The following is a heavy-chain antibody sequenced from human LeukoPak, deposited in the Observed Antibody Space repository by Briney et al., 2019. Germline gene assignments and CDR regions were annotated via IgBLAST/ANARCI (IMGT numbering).Heavy chain of an antibody. V-gene: IGHV3-23*01. CDR2: ISGSGGST. D-gene: IGHD2-8*01. CDR1: GFTFSSYE. Sequence: PGGSLRLSCAASGFTFSSYEMNWVRQAPGKGLEWVSAISGSGGSTYYADSVKGRFTISRDNSKNTLYLQMNSLRAEDTAVYYCATAPGDLYCTNGVCYPTYYMDVWGKGTTVTVSS. CDR3: ATAPGDLYCTNGVCYPTYYMDV. J-gene: IGHJ6*03.